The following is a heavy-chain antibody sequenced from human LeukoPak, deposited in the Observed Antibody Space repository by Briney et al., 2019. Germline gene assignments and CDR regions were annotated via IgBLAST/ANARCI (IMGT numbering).Heavy chain of an antibody. CDR2: ISSSSSYI. D-gene: IGHD6-25*01. V-gene: IGHV3-21*01. CDR1: GFTFSSYS. CDR3: ARDTRRLGSWFDP. J-gene: IGHJ5*02. Sequence: GGSLRLSCAASGFTFSSYSMNWVRQAPGKGLEWVSSISSSSSYIYYADSVKGRFTISRDNAKNSLYLQMNSLRAEDTAVYYCARDTRRLGSWFDPWGQGTLVTVSS.